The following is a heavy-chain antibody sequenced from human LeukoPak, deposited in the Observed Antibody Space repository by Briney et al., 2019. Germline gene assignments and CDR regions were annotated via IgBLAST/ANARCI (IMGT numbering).Heavy chain of an antibody. D-gene: IGHD3-9*01. CDR3: ARDRYFDWLSPHFDY. Sequence: ASVKVSCKASGYTFTSYGISWVRQAPGQGLEWMGWISGYNGNTNYAQKLQGRVTMTTDTSTSTAYMELRSLTSDDTAVYYCARDRYFDWLSPHFDYWGQGTLVTVSS. CDR1: GYTFTSYG. V-gene: IGHV1-18*01. CDR2: ISGYNGNT. J-gene: IGHJ4*02.